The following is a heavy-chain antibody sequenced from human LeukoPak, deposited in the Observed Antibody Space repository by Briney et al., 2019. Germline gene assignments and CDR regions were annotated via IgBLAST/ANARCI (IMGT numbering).Heavy chain of an antibody. V-gene: IGHV4-61*02. CDR3: ARDLRQQLGQYYYYYYMDV. D-gene: IGHD6-13*01. Sequence: PSETLSLNCTVSGGSISSGSYYWSWIRQPAGKGLEWIGRIYTSGSTNYNPSLKSRVTISVDTSKNQFSLKLSSVTAADTAVYYCARDLRQQLGQYYYYYYMDVWGKGTTVTVSS. J-gene: IGHJ6*03. CDR1: GGSISSGSYY. CDR2: IYTSGST.